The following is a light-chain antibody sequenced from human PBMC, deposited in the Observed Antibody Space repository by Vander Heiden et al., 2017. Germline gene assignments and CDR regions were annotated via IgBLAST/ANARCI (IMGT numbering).Light chain of an antibody. CDR2: DAS. Sequence: DVQMTPSPSSLSASVGGGVTTTCEGKKDISNYLDWYQQKPGKAPKLLIYDASNMETGVPSRFSGSGSGTDFTFTISSLQPEDIATYYCQQDGNLPFTFGGGTKVDIK. J-gene: IGKJ4*01. CDR1: KDISNY. V-gene: IGKV1-33*01. CDR3: QQDGNLPFT.